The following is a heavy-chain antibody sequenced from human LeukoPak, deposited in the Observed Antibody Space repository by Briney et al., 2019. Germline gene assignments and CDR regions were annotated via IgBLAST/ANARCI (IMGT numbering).Heavy chain of an antibody. J-gene: IGHJ4*02. D-gene: IGHD4-23*01. CDR3: AKERKLLPFDC. CDR1: GLTFTTYG. CDR2: IQNDEIDK. V-gene: IGHV3-30*02. Sequence: GGSLRLSCAASGLTFTTYGMHWVRQAPGKGLEWVAFIQNDEIDKFYADSVKGRFTVSRDNSKNTLYLQMNSLRAEDTAVYYCAKERKLLPFDCWGQGTLVTVSS.